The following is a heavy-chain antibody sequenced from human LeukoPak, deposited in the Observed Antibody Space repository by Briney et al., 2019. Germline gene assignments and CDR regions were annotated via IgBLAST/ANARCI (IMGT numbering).Heavy chain of an antibody. J-gene: IGHJ4*02. D-gene: IGHD3-10*01. CDR3: ARRGGSGSYIDY. V-gene: IGHV5-51*01. CDR2: IYPGDSDT. Sequence: GESLKISCKGSGYTFTSYWIGWARQMSGKGLEWMGIIYPGDSDTKYSPSFQGQDTISADRSTSIAYLQWSSLKASDTAMYYCARRGGSGSYIDYWGQGTLVTVSS. CDR1: GYTFTSYW.